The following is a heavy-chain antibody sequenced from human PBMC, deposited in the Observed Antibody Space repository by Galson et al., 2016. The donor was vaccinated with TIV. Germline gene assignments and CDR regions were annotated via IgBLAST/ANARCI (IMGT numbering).Heavy chain of an antibody. CDR1: GSSFNNYW. CDR3: ARFYDYLWGNFDY. J-gene: IGHJ4*02. D-gene: IGHD3-16*01. Sequence: QSGAEVKKPGESLKISCKGSGSSFNNYWIVWVRQMPGKGLEWMGNIYPGDSDTKYSPSFQGQVTISADKSFSSAYLQWNSLKASDTAMYYCARFYDYLWGNFDYWGQGTLVTVSP. V-gene: IGHV5-51*03. CDR2: IYPGDSDT.